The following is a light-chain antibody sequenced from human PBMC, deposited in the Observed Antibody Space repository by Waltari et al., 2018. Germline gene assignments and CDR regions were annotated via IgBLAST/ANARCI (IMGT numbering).Light chain of an antibody. CDR2: AAS. Sequence: EIVMTQSPATLSMSPGERATLSYRASRYVGTSLAWYQRKPGQAPRLLIYAASARATGIPARFSGSGSGTEFTLTISSLQSEDFVVYYCQQYNYWPPAYSFGQGTKLEIK. J-gene: IGKJ2*01. CDR1: RYVGTS. V-gene: IGKV3-15*01. CDR3: QQYNYWPPAYS.